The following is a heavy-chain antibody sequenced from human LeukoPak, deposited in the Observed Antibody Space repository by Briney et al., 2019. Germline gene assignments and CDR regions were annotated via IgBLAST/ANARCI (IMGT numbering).Heavy chain of an antibody. V-gene: IGHV1-69*13. CDR1: GYTFTSYG. D-gene: IGHD3-10*01. CDR3: ARGRRYYGSNVVRYYDY. Sequence: SVKVSCKASGYTFTSYGISWVRQAPGQGLEWMGGIIPIFGTANYAQKFQGRVTITADESTSTAYMELSSLRSEDTAVYYCARGRRYYGSNVVRYYDYWGQGTLVTVSS. CDR2: IIPIFGTA. J-gene: IGHJ4*02.